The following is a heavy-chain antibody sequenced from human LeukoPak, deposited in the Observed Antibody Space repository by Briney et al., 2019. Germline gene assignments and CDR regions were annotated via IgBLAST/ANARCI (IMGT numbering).Heavy chain of an antibody. Sequence: PSETLSPTCTVSGGSINSYYWSWIRQPPGRGLEWIGYIYHSGSTNYNPSLKNRVTISVDTSKNQFSLRVTSVTAADTAVYYCARATAAAGNNWFGPWGQGTPVTVSS. CDR3: ARATAAAGNNWFGP. D-gene: IGHD6-13*01. J-gene: IGHJ5*02. CDR1: GGSINSYY. CDR2: IYHSGST. V-gene: IGHV4-59*01.